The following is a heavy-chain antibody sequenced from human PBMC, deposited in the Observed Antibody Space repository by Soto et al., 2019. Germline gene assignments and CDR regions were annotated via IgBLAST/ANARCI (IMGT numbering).Heavy chain of an antibody. Sequence: GGSLRLSCVTSGFTFSDYTMSWVRQAPGKGLVWLSYIYSSGSPIYYADSVKGRFTISRDNAKNSLYLQMNSLRDEDTAVYYCARDSSGRQYYGMDVWGQGTTVTVSS. CDR3: ARDSSGRQYYGMDV. V-gene: IGHV3-48*02. J-gene: IGHJ6*02. CDR2: IYSSGSPI. D-gene: IGHD3-22*01. CDR1: GFTFSDYT.